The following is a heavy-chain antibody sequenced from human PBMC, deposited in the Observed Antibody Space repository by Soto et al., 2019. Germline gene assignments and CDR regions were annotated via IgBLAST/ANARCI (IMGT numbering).Heavy chain of an antibody. CDR2: ISYDGSNK. CDR1: GFTFSSYG. Sequence: QVQLVESGGGVVQPGRSLRLSCAASGFTFSSYGMHWVRQAPGKGLEWVAVISYDGSNKYYADSVKGRFTIYRDNSKNTLYLQMNSLRAEDTAVYYCAKELLAYCGGDCSPPDYWGQGTLVTVSS. CDR3: AKELLAYCGGDCSPPDY. D-gene: IGHD2-21*02. V-gene: IGHV3-30*18. J-gene: IGHJ4*02.